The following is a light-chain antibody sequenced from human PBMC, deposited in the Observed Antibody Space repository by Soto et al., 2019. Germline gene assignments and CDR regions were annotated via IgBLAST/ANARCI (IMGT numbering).Light chain of an antibody. CDR2: DTS. CDR3: QQYGSSPRT. V-gene: IGKV3-20*01. CDR1: QNVGSF. J-gene: IGKJ1*01. Sequence: EIVLTQSPATLSLSPGARAPLSCRAGQNVGSFLAWYQQKPGQAPRLLIYDTSNRATGIPDRFSGSGSGTDFSLTISSLEPGDLAVYYCQQYGSSPRTFGQGTKVDIK.